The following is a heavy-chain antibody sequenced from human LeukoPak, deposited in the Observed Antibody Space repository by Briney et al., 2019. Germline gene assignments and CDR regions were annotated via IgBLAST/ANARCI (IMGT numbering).Heavy chain of an antibody. CDR1: GGSFSGYY. CDR2: INHSGST. V-gene: IGHV4-34*01. J-gene: IGHJ6*02. D-gene: IGHD6-13*01. CDR3: ARDQQLYGMDV. Sequence: SETLSLTCAVYGGSFSGYYWSWIRQPPGKGLEWIGEINHSGSTNYNPSLKSRVTISVDTSKNQFSLKLSSVTAADTAVYYCARDQQLYGMDVWGQGTTVTVSS.